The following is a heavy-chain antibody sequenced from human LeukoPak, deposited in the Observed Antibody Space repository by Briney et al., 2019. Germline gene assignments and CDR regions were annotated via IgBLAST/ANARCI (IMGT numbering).Heavy chain of an antibody. D-gene: IGHD3-3*01. J-gene: IGHJ3*02. CDR2: IYTSGST. CDR3: ARHPGGLTIFGVVIRAFDI. V-gene: IGHV4-4*07. Sequence: PSETLSLTCTVSGGSISSYYWSWIRQPAGKGLEWIGRIYTSGSTNYNPSLKSRVTMSVDTSKNQFSLKLSSVTAADTAVYYCARHPGGLTIFGVVIRAFDIWGQGTMVTVSS. CDR1: GGSISSYY.